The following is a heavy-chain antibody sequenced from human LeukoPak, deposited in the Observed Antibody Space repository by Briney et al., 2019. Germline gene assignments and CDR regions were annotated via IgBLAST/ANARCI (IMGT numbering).Heavy chain of an antibody. CDR3: ARFRFASSWPYGVDV. Sequence: GGSLRLSCAASGFTFSNYGMSWVRQAPGKGLEWISYISTNGGAKYYADSVKGRFTISRDNTENSLFLQMDSLRAEDTAVYYCARFRFASSWPYGVDVWGQGTTVTVSS. D-gene: IGHD6-13*01. V-gene: IGHV3-11*01. J-gene: IGHJ6*02. CDR2: ISTNGGAK. CDR1: GFTFSNYG.